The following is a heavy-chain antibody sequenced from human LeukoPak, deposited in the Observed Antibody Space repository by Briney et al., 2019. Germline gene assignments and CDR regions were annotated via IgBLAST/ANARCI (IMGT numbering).Heavy chain of an antibody. J-gene: IGHJ6*03. D-gene: IGHD5-24*01. V-gene: IGHV1-2*02. Sequence: GASVKVSCKASGYSFTGHYMHWVRQAPGQGLEWMGWINPKSGGTNYAQKFQGRVTMTRGTSISTAYMDMSSLRSDDTAVYYCARDREMATIMYRNYYYYMDVWGKGTTVTVSS. CDR2: INPKSGGT. CDR1: GYSFTGHY. CDR3: ARDREMATIMYRNYYYYMDV.